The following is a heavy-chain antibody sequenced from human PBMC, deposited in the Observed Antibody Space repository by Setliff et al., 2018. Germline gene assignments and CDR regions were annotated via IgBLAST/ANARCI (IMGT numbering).Heavy chain of an antibody. V-gene: IGHV4-59*01. Sequence: LSLTCTVSGGSISTYYWTWIRRPPGKALEWIGYIYYSGTTNYSPSLKSRVTITIDMSKNQFSLKLNSVTAADTAVYYCARGAYIGLDYWGQGTLVTVSS. CDR2: IYYSGTT. CDR3: ARGAYIGLDY. CDR1: GGSISTYY. J-gene: IGHJ4*02. D-gene: IGHD4-4*01.